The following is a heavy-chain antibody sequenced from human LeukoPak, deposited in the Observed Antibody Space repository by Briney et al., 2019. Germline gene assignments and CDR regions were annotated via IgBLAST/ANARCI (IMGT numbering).Heavy chain of an antibody. V-gene: IGHV3-21*01. D-gene: IGHD6-19*01. J-gene: IGHJ4*02. CDR1: GITFSDYS. Sequence: GGSLRLSCAASGITFSDYSMNWVRQAPGMGLEWVSSISSESTYILYADSVKGRFTISRDNAKNSLYLQMDSLRAEDTAVYYCARFETVAAKPFEYWGQGALVTVSS. CDR3: ARFETVAAKPFEY. CDR2: ISSESTYI.